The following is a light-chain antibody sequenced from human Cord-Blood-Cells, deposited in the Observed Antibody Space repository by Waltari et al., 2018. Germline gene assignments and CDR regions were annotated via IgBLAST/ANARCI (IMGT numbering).Light chain of an antibody. Sequence: DIQMTQSQSSLSASVGDRVTITCRASQSISSYLNWYQQKPGKAPKLLIYAASSLQSGVPSRFSGSGSGTDFTLTISSLQPEDFATYYCQQSYSTPWTFGQGTKGEIK. V-gene: IGKV1-39*01. CDR3: QQSYSTPWT. J-gene: IGKJ1*01. CDR1: QSISSY. CDR2: AAS.